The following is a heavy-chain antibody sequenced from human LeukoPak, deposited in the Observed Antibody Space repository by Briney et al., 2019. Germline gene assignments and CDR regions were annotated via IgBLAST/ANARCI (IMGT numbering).Heavy chain of an antibody. J-gene: IGHJ3*02. D-gene: IGHD1-26*01. V-gene: IGHV4-39*07. CDR2: IYYSGNT. CDR3: ARGRSGSYPLDAFDI. CDR1: GGSISSSSYY. Sequence: PSETLSLTCTVSGGSISSSSYYWGWIRQPPGKGLEWIGSIYYSGNTYYNPSLKSRVTISVDTSKNQFSLKLSSVTAADTAVYYCARGRSGSYPLDAFDIWGQGTMVTVSS.